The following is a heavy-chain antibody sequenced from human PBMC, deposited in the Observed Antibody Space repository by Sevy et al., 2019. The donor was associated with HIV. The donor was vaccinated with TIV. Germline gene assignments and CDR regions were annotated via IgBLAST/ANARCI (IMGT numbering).Heavy chain of an antibody. Sequence: GGSLRLSCAASGFSFSSYGMHWVSQAPGKGLEWMSYIQYDGSNKDYADSVKGRFTISRDNSKNTLYLQMNSLRVEETAVFYCVKEGGGEGGDHWGQGTLVTVSS. CDR3: VKEGGGEGGDH. CDR2: IQYDGSNK. CDR1: GFSFSSYG. J-gene: IGHJ4*02. D-gene: IGHD2-21*01. V-gene: IGHV3-30*02.